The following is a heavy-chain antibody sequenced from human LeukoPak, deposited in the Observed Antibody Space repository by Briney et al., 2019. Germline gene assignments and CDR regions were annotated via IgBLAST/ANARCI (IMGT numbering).Heavy chain of an antibody. J-gene: IGHJ4*02. D-gene: IGHD3-3*01. Sequence: GGSLRLSCAASGFTFSSYAMSWVRQTPGEGLQLVASVKQDGSEKYYVDSVKGRFTISKDNAKNSLYLQMNSLRAEDTAVYYCARDRDFWSGYQVWGQGTLVTVSS. CDR3: ARDRDFWSGYQV. CDR1: GFTFSSYA. V-gene: IGHV3-7*01. CDR2: VKQDGSEK.